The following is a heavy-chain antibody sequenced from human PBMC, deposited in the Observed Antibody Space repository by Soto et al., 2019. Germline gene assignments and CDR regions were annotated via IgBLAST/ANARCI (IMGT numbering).Heavy chain of an antibody. CDR1: GFTFSSYG. V-gene: IGHV3-30*03. J-gene: IGHJ4*02. CDR2: ISYDGSNK. Sequence: GGSLRLSCAASGFTFSSYGMHWVRQAPGKGLEWVAVISYDGSNKYYADSVKGRFTISRDNSKNTLYLQMNSLRAEDTAVYYCAATLLWFGELSPPSDYWGQGTLVTVSS. CDR3: AATLLWFGELSPPSDY. D-gene: IGHD3-10*01.